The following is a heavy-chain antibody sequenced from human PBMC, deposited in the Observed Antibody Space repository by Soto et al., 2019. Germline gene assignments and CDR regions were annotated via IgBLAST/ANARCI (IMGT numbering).Heavy chain of an antibody. D-gene: IGHD5-18*01. V-gene: IGHV1-24*01. CDR1: GYTLTELS. J-gene: IGHJ4*02. CDR3: ARGVTRGSFPPFDL. CDR2: FDPEDGET. Sequence: ASVKVSCKVSGYTLTELSMHWVRQAPGKGLEWMGGFDPEDGETIYAQKFQGRVTMTEDTSTDTAYMELSSLRSDDTAVYYCARGVTRGSFPPFDLWGQGTLVTVSS.